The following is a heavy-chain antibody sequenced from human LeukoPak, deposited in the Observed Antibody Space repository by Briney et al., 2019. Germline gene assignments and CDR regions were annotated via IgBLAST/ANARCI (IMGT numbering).Heavy chain of an antibody. CDR2: IYYSGST. D-gene: IGHD1-1*01. V-gene: IGHV4-39*02. J-gene: IGHJ5*02. CDR1: GGSISSSSSY. CDR3: ARDEGGMELEPNWFDP. Sequence: SETLSLTCTVSGGSISSSSSYWGWIRQPPGKGLEWIGSIYYSGSTYYNPSPKSRVTISVDTSKNQFSLKLSSVTAADTAVYYCARDEGGMELEPNWFDPWGQGTLVTVSS.